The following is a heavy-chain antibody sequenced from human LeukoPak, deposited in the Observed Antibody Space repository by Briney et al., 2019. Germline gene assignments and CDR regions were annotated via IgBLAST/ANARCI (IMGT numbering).Heavy chain of an antibody. Sequence: SETLSLTRAVCGGSIRRCGYSGRWIPRPPEKALGRVGYIYRSRRTYHNPSLKSRVTIPVNRSKNQFALKLSCVTSADTAVYYCARVPASYCYGSGSYHPGYFDNCGEGTLVTVSS. V-gene: IGHV4-30-2*01. CDR1: GGSIRRCGYS. CDR2: IYRSRRT. D-gene: IGHD3-10*01. J-gene: IGHJ4*02. CDR3: ARVPASYCYGSGSYHPGYFDN.